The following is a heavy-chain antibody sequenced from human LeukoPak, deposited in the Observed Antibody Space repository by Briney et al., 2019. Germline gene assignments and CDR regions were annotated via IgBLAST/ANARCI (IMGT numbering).Heavy chain of an antibody. Sequence: ASVKVSCKASGYTFTGYYMHWVRQAPGQGLEWMGWTNPNSGGTNHAQKFQGRVTMTSDTSISTAYMELNRLRSDDTAVYYCARPPGRDGYNRYDYWGQGTLVTVSS. CDR2: TNPNSGGT. J-gene: IGHJ4*02. CDR3: ARPPGRDGYNRYDY. CDR1: GYTFTGYY. V-gene: IGHV1-2*02. D-gene: IGHD5-12*01.